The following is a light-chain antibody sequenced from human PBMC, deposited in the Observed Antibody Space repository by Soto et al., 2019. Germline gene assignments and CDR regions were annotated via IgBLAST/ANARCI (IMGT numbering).Light chain of an antibody. CDR1: QSVRSAY. CDR2: GAS. J-gene: IGKJ1*01. V-gene: IGKV3-20*01. Sequence: EIVLTQSAGTLSLSAGERATLSCRTRQSVRSAYLAWYQQRPGQAPRLLIYGASSRATGIPDRFSGSGSGTDFNLTISRLETEDFAVYYCQQYGSSPWTFGQGTKVDIK. CDR3: QQYGSSPWT.